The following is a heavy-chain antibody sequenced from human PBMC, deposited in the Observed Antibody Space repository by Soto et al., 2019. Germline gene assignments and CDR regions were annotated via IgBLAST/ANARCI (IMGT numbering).Heavy chain of an antibody. CDR3: ARDNVPIRAASYYFDY. Sequence: EASVKVSCKASGYTFTSYGISWVRQAPGQGLEWMGWISAYNGNTNYAQKLQGRVTMTTDTSTSTAYMELRSLRSDDTAVYYCARDNVPIRAASYYFDYWGQGTLVTVSS. J-gene: IGHJ4*02. CDR2: ISAYNGNT. D-gene: IGHD3-16*01. V-gene: IGHV1-18*04. CDR1: GYTFTSYG.